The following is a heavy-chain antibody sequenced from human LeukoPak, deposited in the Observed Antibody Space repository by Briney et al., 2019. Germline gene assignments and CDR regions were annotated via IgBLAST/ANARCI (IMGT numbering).Heavy chain of an antibody. D-gene: IGHD6-6*01. V-gene: IGHV3-33*01. CDR3: ARDPLAARSYFDY. Sequence: GRSLRLSCAASGFTFSSYGMHWVRRAPGKGLEWVAVIWYDGSNKYYADSVKGRFTISRDNSKNTLYLQMNSLRAEDTAVYYCARDPLAARSYFDYWGQGTLVTVSS. CDR1: GFTFSSYG. CDR2: IWYDGSNK. J-gene: IGHJ4*02.